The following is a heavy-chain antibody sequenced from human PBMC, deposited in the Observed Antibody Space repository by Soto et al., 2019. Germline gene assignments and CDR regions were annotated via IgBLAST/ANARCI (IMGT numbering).Heavy chain of an antibody. CDR2: IIPIFGTA. J-gene: IGHJ6*02. CDR1: GGTFSSYA. D-gene: IGHD2-15*01. CDR3: ARDPVVAALPAGYYYYGMDV. Sequence: SVKVSCKASGGTFSSYAISWVRQAPGQGLEWMGGIIPIFGTANYAQKFQGRVTITADESTSTAYMELSSLRSEDTAVYYCARDPVVAALPAGYYYYGMDVWGQGTTVTVSS. V-gene: IGHV1-69*13.